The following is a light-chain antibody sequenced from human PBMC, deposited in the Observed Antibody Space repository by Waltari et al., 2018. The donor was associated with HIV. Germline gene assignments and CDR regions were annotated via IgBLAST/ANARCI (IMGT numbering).Light chain of an antibody. J-gene: IGLJ3*02. CDR1: SGSVSTSYY. V-gene: IGLV8-61*01. Sequence: QNVVTQEPSFSVSPGGTVPLTCGLSSGSVSTSYYPSWYQQTPGQAPRTLIYSTNTRSSGVPDRFSGSILGNKAALTITGAQADDESDYYCVLYMGSGSCMFGGGTKLTVI. CDR3: VLYMGSGSCM. CDR2: STN.